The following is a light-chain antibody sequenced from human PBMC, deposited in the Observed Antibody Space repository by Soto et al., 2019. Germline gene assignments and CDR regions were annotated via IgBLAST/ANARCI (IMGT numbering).Light chain of an antibody. J-gene: IGLJ3*02. CDR2: EVS. CDR3: RSYTSFNTWV. V-gene: IGLV2-14*01. CDR1: SSDVGGRNY. Sequence: QSALTQPTSVSGSPGQSITISCTGTSSDVGGRNYVSWYQQYPGKAPKFMIYEVSNRPSGVSNRFSGSKSGNTASLTISGLQAEDEADYYCRSYTSFNTWVVGGGTKLTVL.